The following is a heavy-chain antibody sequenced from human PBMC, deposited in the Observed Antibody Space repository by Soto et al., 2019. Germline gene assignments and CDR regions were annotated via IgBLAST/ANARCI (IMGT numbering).Heavy chain of an antibody. D-gene: IGHD6-13*01. V-gene: IGHV3-21*01. Sequence: GGSLILSCAASGFTFSNYNVNWVLQAPGKGLEWISSISSSSSYIYYTDSVRGRFTISRDNAENSLYLQMNSLRAEDTAVYYCARLPYSSSSYIDYWGQGTLVTVSS. J-gene: IGHJ4*02. CDR3: ARLPYSSSSYIDY. CDR2: ISSSSSYI. CDR1: GFTFSNYN.